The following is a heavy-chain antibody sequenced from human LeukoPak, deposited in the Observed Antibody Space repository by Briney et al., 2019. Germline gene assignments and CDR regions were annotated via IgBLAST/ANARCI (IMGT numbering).Heavy chain of an antibody. D-gene: IGHD2-8*01. CDR3: ARGRDAQDIVLMVYAPVYDY. Sequence: SETLSLTCAVYGGSFSGYYWSWIRQPPGKGLEWIGEINHSGSTNYNPSLKSRVTISVDTSKNQFSLKLSSVTAADTAVYYCARGRDAQDIVLMVYAPVYDYWGQGTLVTVSS. J-gene: IGHJ4*02. CDR1: GGSFSGYY. CDR2: INHSGST. V-gene: IGHV4-34*01.